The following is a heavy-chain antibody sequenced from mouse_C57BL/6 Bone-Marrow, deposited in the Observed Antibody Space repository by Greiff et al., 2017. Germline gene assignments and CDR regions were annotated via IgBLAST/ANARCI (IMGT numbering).Heavy chain of an antibody. Sequence: EVKLMESGGGLVQPGGSMKLSCVASGFTFSNYWMNWVRQSPEKGLEWVAQIRLKSDNYATHYAESVKGRFTISRDDSKSSVYLQMNNLRAEDTGIYYCTGPYGNYPYWGQGTTLTVSS. J-gene: IGHJ2*01. D-gene: IGHD2-10*02. CDR3: TGPYGNYPY. CDR1: GFTFSNYW. V-gene: IGHV6-3*01. CDR2: IRLKSDNYAT.